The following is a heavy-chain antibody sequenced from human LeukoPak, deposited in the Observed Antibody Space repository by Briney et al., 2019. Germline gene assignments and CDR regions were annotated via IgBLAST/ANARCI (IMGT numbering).Heavy chain of an antibody. Sequence: GGSLRLSCADSGFTLSGYWMKWVRQARGKGLEWVANINQNGGEKYYVDSVKGRFTISRDNGKNSLYLQMNSLRAEDTAVYYCARYRHLGYWGQGTLVTVSS. CDR2: INQNGGEK. CDR1: GFTLSGYW. V-gene: IGHV3-7*01. J-gene: IGHJ4*02. CDR3: ARYRHLGY.